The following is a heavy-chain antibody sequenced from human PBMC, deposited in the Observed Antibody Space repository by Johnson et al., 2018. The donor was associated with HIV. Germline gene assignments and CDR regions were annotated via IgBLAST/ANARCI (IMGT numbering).Heavy chain of an antibody. CDR3: AGEVFTNGFDV. Sequence: VQLVESGGDVVQPGRSLRLSCTASGFTFSSYALHWVRQAPGKGLEWVSVIYSGGGTYYADSVKGRFTISRDTSKNKLFLQMKFITVEDTAMYYCAGEVFTNGFDVWGQGTMLTVSS. V-gene: IGHV3-66*01. J-gene: IGHJ3*01. CDR1: GFTFSSYA. CDR2: IYSGGGT.